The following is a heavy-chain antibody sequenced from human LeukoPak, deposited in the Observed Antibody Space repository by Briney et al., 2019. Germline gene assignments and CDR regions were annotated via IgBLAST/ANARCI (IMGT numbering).Heavy chain of an antibody. CDR3: ARDLGWGEIDY. CDR2: ISYDGSNK. J-gene: IGHJ4*02. CDR1: GFTFSSYA. Sequence: SGGSLRLSCAASGFTFSSYAMHWVRQAPGKGLEWVAVISYDGSNKYYADSVKGRFTISRDNSKNTLYLQMNSLRAEDTAVYYCARDLGWGEIDYWGQGTLVTVSS. D-gene: IGHD3-16*01. V-gene: IGHV3-30*04.